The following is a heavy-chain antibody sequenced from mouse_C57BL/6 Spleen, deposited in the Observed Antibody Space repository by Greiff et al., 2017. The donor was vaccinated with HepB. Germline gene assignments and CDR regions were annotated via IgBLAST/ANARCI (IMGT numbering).Heavy chain of an antibody. V-gene: IGHV1-82*01. CDR3: ARSVLLYYFDY. CDR1: GYAFSSSW. Sequence: VKLQESGPELVKPGASVKISCKASGYAFSSSWMNWVKQRPGKGLEWIGRIYPGDGDTNYNGKFKGKATLTADKSSSTAYMQLSSLTSEDSAVYFCARSVLLYYFDYWGQGTTLTVSS. CDR2: IYPGDGDT. D-gene: IGHD2-10*01. J-gene: IGHJ2*01.